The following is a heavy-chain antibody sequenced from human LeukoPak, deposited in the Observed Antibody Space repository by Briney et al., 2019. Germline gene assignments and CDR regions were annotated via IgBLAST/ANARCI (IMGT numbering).Heavy chain of an antibody. J-gene: IGHJ6*03. CDR2: IYHSGST. V-gene: IGHV4-30-2*01. CDR1: GGSISSSSYY. Sequence: PSETLSLTCTASGGSISSSSYYWSWIRQPPGKGLEWIGYIYHSGSTYYNPSLKSRVTISVDRSKSQFSLKLSSVTAADTAVYYCARDHAGTGDGYYYYMDVWGKGTTVTVSS. D-gene: IGHD7-27*01. CDR3: ARDHAGTGDGYYYYMDV.